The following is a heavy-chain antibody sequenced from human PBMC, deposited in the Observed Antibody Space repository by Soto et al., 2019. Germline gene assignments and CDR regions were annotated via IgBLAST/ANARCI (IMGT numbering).Heavy chain of an antibody. D-gene: IGHD2-2*02. V-gene: IGHV3-73*01. CDR2: IRSRANNFAT. CDR1: GFIFSGSA. CDR3: ARGKGAAIGDYYYHGMDV. Sequence: GGSLRLSCAAYGFIFSGSAIHWVRQASGKGLEWVGRIRSRANNFATSSAASVKGRFTFSRDDSKNTAYLQMKTLKPEDTAVYYCARGKGAAIGDYYYHGMDVWGQGTTVTVSS. J-gene: IGHJ6*02.